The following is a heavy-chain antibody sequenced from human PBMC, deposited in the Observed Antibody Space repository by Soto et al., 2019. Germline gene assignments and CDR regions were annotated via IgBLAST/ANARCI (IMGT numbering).Heavy chain of an antibody. J-gene: IGHJ4*02. Sequence: QVQLVQSGAEEKKPGASVKVSCKASGYTFTSYAMHWVRQAPGQRLEWMGWINAGNGNTKYSQKFQGRVTITTDTSATTAYMELSTLTSEDTAVYYCTRGSRIAVPDWGEGTLVTVSS. CDR1: GYTFTSYA. CDR3: TRGSRIAVPD. V-gene: IGHV1-3*05. D-gene: IGHD6-19*01. CDR2: INAGNGNT.